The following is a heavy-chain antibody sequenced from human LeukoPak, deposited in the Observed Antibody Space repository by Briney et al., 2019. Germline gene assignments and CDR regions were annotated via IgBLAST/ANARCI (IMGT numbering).Heavy chain of an antibody. V-gene: IGHV4-34*01. D-gene: IGHD4-23*01. J-gene: IGHJ4*02. Sequence: SETLSLTCAVYGGSFSGYYWSWIRQPPGKGLEWIGEINHSGSTNYNPSLKSRVTISVDTSKNQFSLKLSSVTAADTAVYYCAREGYGGRADYWGQGTLVTVSS. CDR1: GGSFSGYY. CDR2: INHSGST. CDR3: AREGYGGRADY.